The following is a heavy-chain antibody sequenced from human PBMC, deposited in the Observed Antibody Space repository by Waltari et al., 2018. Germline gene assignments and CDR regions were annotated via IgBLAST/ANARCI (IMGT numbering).Heavy chain of an antibody. Sequence: QVQLVQSGAEVKKPGASVKVSCKASGYTFTGYYMHWVRPAPGQGLEWMGWINPNSGGTNYAQKFQGRVTMTRDTSISTAYMELSRLRSDDTAVYYCARGLRVVVAATTWFDPWGQGTLVTVSS. CDR3: ARGLRVVVAATTWFDP. V-gene: IGHV1-2*02. D-gene: IGHD2-15*01. CDR1: GYTFTGYY. CDR2: INPNSGGT. J-gene: IGHJ5*02.